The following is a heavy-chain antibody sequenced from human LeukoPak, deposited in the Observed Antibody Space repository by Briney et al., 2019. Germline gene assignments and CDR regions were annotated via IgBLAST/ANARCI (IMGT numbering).Heavy chain of an antibody. D-gene: IGHD3-3*01. CDR3: ARDVHDFWSGSPGAFDY. V-gene: IGHV4-4*07. J-gene: IGHJ4*02. CDR1: GGSISSYY. CDR2: IYTSGST. Sequence: PSETLSLTCTVSGGSISSYYWSWIRQPAGKGLEWIGRIYTSGSTNYNPSLKSRVTMSVDTSKNQFSLKLSSVTAADTAVYYCARDVHDFWSGSPGAFDYWGQGTLVTVSS.